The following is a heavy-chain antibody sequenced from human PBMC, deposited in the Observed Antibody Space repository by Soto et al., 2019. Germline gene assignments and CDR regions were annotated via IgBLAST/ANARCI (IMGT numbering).Heavy chain of an antibody. CDR2: IIPIFGTT. CDR1: GDIFSGYS. V-gene: IGHV1-69*06. CDR3: ARDLGSGYDPGDY. D-gene: IGHD5-12*01. Sequence: SVKVSCKTSGDIFSGYSISWVRQAPGQGLEWMGGIIPIFGTTNYAQRFHGRVTITADKSTSTVYMELYSLKSEDTAVYYCARDLGSGYDPGDYWGQGTLVTVS. J-gene: IGHJ4*02.